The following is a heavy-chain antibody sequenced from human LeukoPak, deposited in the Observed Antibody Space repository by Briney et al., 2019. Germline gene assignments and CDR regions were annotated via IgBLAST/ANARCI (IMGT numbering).Heavy chain of an antibody. D-gene: IGHD5-18*01. J-gene: IGHJ4*02. CDR2: IYSGGST. V-gene: IGHV3-53*01. CDR1: GFTVSSNY. CDR3: ARDKGLVDTAMVTGYFDY. Sequence: GGSLRLSCAASGFTVSSNYMSWVRQAPGKGLEWVSVIYSGGSTYYADSVKGRFTISRDNSKNTLYLQMNSLRAEDTAVYYCARDKGLVDTAMVTGYFDYWGQGTLVTVSS.